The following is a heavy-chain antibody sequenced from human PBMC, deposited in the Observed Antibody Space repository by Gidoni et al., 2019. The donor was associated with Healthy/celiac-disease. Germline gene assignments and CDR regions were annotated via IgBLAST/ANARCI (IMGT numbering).Heavy chain of an antibody. Sequence: QLQLHESGPGLVTPSDTLSLTCTVSGRSLSSSSYYWSWIRQPPGKGLEWIGSIYYSGSTYYNTSVKSRVTISVDTSKNQFSLKLSSVAAADTAVYYCASRGYYYDSSGYGYWGQGTLVTVSS. V-gene: IGHV4-39*01. CDR1: GRSLSSSSYY. CDR3: ASRGYYYDSSGYGY. D-gene: IGHD3-22*01. CDR2: IYYSGST. J-gene: IGHJ4*02.